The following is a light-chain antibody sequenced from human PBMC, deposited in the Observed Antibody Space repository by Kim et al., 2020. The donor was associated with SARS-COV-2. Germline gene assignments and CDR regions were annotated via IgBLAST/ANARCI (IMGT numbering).Light chain of an antibody. J-gene: IGKJ4*01. Sequence: EIVLTQSSGTLSLSPGERATLSCRASQSVASNYLAWYQQKPGQAPRLLIYDASNRATDIPERFSGSGSGTDFTLTISRLEPEDYAVYFCQQYGGSPLTFGGGTKVDIK. CDR1: QSVASNY. CDR3: QQYGGSPLT. V-gene: IGKV3-20*01. CDR2: DAS.